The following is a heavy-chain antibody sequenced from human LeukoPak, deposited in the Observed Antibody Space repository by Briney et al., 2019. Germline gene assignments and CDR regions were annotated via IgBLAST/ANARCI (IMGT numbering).Heavy chain of an antibody. V-gene: IGHV4-39*01. D-gene: IGHD4-17*01. J-gene: IGHJ6*03. CDR2: IYYSGST. Sequence: SETLSLTCTVSGGSISSNSYYWGWIRQPPGKGLEWIGSIYYSGSTYYNPSLKSRVTISVDTSKNQFSLKLNSVTAADTAVYYCARAVTSSYYYYMDVWGKGTTVTVSS. CDR1: GGSISSNSYY. CDR3: ARAVTSSYYYYMDV.